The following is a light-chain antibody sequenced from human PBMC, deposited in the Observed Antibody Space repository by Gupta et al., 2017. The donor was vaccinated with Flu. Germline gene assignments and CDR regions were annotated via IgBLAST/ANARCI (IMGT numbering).Light chain of an antibody. CDR1: QSVNNNL. Sequence: GTLSLSPGERATLSCRASQSVNNNLLTWYQQKPGQAPRLLIYGASSRATGIPDRFSGSGSGTDFTLTIRRLEPEDFAVYYCQQYGISVYTF. CDR3: QQYGISVYT. V-gene: IGKV3-20*01. J-gene: IGKJ2*01. CDR2: GAS.